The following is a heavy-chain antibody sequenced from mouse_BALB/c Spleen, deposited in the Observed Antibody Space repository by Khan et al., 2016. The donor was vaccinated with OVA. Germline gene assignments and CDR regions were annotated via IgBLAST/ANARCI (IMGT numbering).Heavy chain of an antibody. CDR3: ARGRFGQCDGVAL. Sequence: VQLQESGPELVRPGVSVKISCKGSGYTFTDYAMHWVQQSHAKSLEWIGVISTYSGNTNYNQKFKGKATMPVDKYSSTAYMELARLTSTDSALYYCARGRFGQCDGVALWGQGTLVAVAA. D-gene: IGHD6-1*01. J-gene: IGHJ3*01. CDR2: ISTYSGNT. V-gene: IGHV1S137*01. CDR1: GYTFTDYA.